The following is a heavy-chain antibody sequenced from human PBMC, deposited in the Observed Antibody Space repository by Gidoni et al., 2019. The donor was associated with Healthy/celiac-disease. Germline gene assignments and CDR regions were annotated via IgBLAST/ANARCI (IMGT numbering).Heavy chain of an antibody. CDR1: TCGFS. V-gene: IGHV4-38-2*02. D-gene: IGHD6-19*01. J-gene: IGHJ3*02. CDR2: IYHSGST. CDR3: ARVGEYSSGWYLRAFDI. Sequence: TCGFSSCWRQPPGKGLEWIGSIYHSGSTYYNPSLKSRVTISVDTSKNQFSLKLSSVTAADTAVYYCARVGEYSSGWYLRAFDIWGQGTMVTVSS.